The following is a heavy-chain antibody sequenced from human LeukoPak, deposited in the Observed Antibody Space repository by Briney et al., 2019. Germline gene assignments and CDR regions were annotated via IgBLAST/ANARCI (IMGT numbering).Heavy chain of an antibody. V-gene: IGHV3-15*01. D-gene: IGHD3-22*01. CDR2: IKSKTDGGTT. CDR3: TTALTYYYDSSGYFPADY. Sequence: PGGSLRLSCAASGFTVSSNYMSWVRQAPGKGLEWVGRIKSKTDGGTTDYAAPVKGRFTISRDDSKNTLYLQMNSLKTEDTAVYYCTTALTYYYDSSGYFPADYWGQGTLVTVSS. J-gene: IGHJ4*02. CDR1: GFTVSSNY.